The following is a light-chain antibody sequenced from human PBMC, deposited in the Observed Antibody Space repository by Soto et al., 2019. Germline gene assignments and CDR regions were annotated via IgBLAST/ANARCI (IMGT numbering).Light chain of an antibody. V-gene: IGLV2-14*01. CDR3: SSYTSSSTLYV. J-gene: IGLJ1*01. CDR1: SSDVGGYNY. CDR2: DVS. Sequence: QSALTQPASVSGSPGQSITISCTGTSSDVGGYNYVSWYQQHPGKAPNLVIYDVSNRPSGVSNRFSGSKSGNTASLTISGLQAEDEADYYCSSYTSSSTLYVFGTGTKVTVL.